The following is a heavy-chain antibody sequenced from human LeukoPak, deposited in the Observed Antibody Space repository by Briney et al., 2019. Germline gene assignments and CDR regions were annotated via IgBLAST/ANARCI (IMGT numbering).Heavy chain of an antibody. D-gene: IGHD5-12*01. CDR2: INHSGST. CDR3: ARARIRIVAPSDYYYYGMDV. J-gene: IGHJ6*02. V-gene: IGHV4-34*01. CDR1: GGSFSGYY. Sequence: SETLSLTCAVYGGSFSGYYWSWIRQPPGKGLEWIGEINHSGSTNYNPSLKSRVIISVDTSKNQFSLKLSSVTAADTAVYYCARARIRIVAPSDYYYYGMDVWGQGTTVTVSS.